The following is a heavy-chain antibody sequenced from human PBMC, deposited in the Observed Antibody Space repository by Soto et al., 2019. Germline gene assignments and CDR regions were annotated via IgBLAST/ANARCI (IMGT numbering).Heavy chain of an antibody. CDR2: IRRKANSYTT. CDR3: AMLGGWSGGSSGMDV. J-gene: IGHJ6*02. D-gene: IGHD6-19*01. CDR1: GLIFSDYH. V-gene: IGHV3-72*01. Sequence: EAQLVESGGGLVQPGGSLRLSCAASGLIFSDYHMDWVRQSPGKGLEWVGRIRRKANSYTTEDAASVKGRFTITRDDSKNLLDLQMHSLNSADTSVYYCAMLGGWSGGSSGMDVWGPGTKVTGSS.